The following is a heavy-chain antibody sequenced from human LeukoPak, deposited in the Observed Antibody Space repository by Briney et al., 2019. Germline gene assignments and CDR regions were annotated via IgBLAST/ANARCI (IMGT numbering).Heavy chain of an antibody. J-gene: IGHJ5*02. Sequence: ETLSLTCAVYGGSFSGYYWSWIRQPPGKGLEWIGEINHSGSTNYNPSLKSRVTISVDTSKNQFALKLSSVTAADTAVYYCARFYDRGGFDPWGQGTLVTVSS. V-gene: IGHV4-34*01. CDR3: ARFYDRGGFDP. CDR1: GGSFSGYY. CDR2: INHSGST. D-gene: IGHD3-22*01.